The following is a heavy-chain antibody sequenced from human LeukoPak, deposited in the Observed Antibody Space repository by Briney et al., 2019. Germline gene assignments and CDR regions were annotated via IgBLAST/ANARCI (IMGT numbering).Heavy chain of an antibody. J-gene: IGHJ3*02. V-gene: IGHV1-58*02. D-gene: IGHD2-21*01. CDR1: GFTFTSSA. Sequence: GASVKVSCKASGFTFTSSAMQWVRQARGQRLEWIGWIVVGSGNTNYAQNLQERVTITRDMSTSTACMELSSLRSEDTAVYYCAANTPRVVREDAFDIWGQGTMVTVSS. CDR2: IVVGSGNT. CDR3: AANTPRVVREDAFDI.